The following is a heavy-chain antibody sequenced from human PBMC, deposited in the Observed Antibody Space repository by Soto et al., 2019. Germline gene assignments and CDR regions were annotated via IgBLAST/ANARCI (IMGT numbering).Heavy chain of an antibody. V-gene: IGHV3-33*06. J-gene: IGHJ4*02. D-gene: IGHD2-8*01. CDR1: GFTFSSYG. Sequence: GGSLRLSCAASGFTFSSYGMHWVRQAPGKGLEWVAVIWDDGSNKYYADSVKGRFTISRDNFRNTLYLQMNSLRTEDTAIYYCAKLRDFVVLPAGILDYWGPGTLVTVSS. CDR2: IWDDGSNK. CDR3: AKLRDFVVLPAGILDY.